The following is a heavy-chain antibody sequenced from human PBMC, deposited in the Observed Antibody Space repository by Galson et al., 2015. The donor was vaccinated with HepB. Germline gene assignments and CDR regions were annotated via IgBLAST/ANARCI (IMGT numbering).Heavy chain of an antibody. J-gene: IGHJ4*02. CDR1: GYTFTSYG. Sequence: SVKVSCKASGYTFTSYGISWVRQAPGQGLEWMGWISVYNGNTNYAQKLQGRVTMTRDTSTTTVYMALRSLRSDDTALYYCARDKLVYSAGWFWDYWVQGTLVTASS. CDR3: ARDKLVYSAGWFWDY. V-gene: IGHV1-18*04. D-gene: IGHD1-26*01. CDR2: ISVYNGNT.